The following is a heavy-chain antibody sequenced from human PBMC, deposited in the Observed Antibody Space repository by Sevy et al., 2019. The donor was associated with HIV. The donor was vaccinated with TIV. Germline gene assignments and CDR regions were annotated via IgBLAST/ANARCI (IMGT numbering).Heavy chain of an antibody. J-gene: IGHJ6*02. CDR1: GFTFSRYS. CDR2: ISGNSAAI. CDR3: ARGPDCGGDCDIGFYYPLDV. V-gene: IGHV3-48*02. Sequence: GGSLRLSCAASGFTFSRYSMNWVRQAPGKGLEWISYISGNSAAIYYADSVKGRFIVSRDNDNDALYLQLNSLRYDDTALYYCARGPDCGGDCDIGFYYPLDVWGQGTTVTVSS. D-gene: IGHD2-21*02.